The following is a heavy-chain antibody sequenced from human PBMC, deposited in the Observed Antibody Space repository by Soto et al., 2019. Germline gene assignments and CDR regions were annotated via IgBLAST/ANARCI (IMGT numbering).Heavy chain of an antibody. CDR3: ARDRVITIFGVVIDGYYYMDV. CDR1: GGSISSGVYY. V-gene: IGHV4-31*03. Sequence: SETLSLTCTVSGGSISSGVYYWSWIRQHPGKGQEKIGYIYYSGSTYYNPSLKSRVTMSVDTSKNQFSLKLSSVTAADTAVYYCARDRVITIFGVVIDGYYYMDVWGKGTTVTVSS. D-gene: IGHD3-3*01. J-gene: IGHJ6*03. CDR2: IYYSGST.